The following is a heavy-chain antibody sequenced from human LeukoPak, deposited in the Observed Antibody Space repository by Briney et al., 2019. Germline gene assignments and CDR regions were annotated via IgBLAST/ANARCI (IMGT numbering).Heavy chain of an antibody. D-gene: IGHD3-9*01. Sequence: ASVKVSCKASGYILTSYDMHWVRQAPGQRLEWMGWINAGNGNTKYSQKFQGRVTITRDTSASTAYMELSSLRSEDTAVYYCARSFDWLYFDYWGQGTLVTVSS. CDR1: GYILTSYD. J-gene: IGHJ4*02. CDR3: ARSFDWLYFDY. CDR2: INAGNGNT. V-gene: IGHV1-3*01.